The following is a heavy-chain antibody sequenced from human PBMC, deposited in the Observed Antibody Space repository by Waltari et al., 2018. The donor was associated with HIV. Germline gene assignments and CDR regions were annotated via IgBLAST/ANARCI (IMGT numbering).Heavy chain of an antibody. Sequence: QVQLQESGPGLVKPSETLSLTCSVSGGSVSNGSYYWSWIRQPPGKGMEWSGYVYYSGSTNYNPSLESRVTISRDTSKNQFSLKMNSVTAADTAVFYCARFYPDTIFGANWFDPWGQGTLVTISS. J-gene: IGHJ5*02. CDR2: VYYSGST. V-gene: IGHV4-61*01. CDR3: ARFYPDTIFGANWFDP. CDR1: GGSVSNGSYY. D-gene: IGHD3-3*01.